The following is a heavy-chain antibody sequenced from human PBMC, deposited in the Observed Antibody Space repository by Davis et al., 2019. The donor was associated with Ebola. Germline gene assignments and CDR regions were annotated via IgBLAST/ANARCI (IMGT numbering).Heavy chain of an antibody. Sequence: PGGSLRLSCKGSGYRFNTYWIGWVRQMPGKGLEWMGIIYPGDSDTRYSPSFQGQVTISVDKSISTAYLQWSSLKASDSAMYYCVRRGDYNDHDYWGQGTLVTVSS. CDR3: VRRGDYNDHDY. CDR1: GYRFNTYW. J-gene: IGHJ4*02. CDR2: IYPGDSDT. D-gene: IGHD4-17*01. V-gene: IGHV5-51*01.